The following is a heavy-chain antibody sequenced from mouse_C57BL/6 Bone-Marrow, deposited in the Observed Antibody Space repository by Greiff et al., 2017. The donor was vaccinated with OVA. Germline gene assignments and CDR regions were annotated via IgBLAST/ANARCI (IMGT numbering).Heavy chain of an antibody. CDR3: AMDDYDWFAY. CDR2: INPNNGGT. J-gene: IGHJ3*01. D-gene: IGHD2-4*01. Sequence: VQLKQSGPELVKPGASVKISCKASGYTFTDYYMNWVKQSHGKSLEWIGDINPNNGGTSYNQKFKGKATLTVDKSSSTAYMELRSLTSEDSAVYYCAMDDYDWFAYWGQGTLVTVSA. CDR1: GYTFTDYY. V-gene: IGHV1-26*01.